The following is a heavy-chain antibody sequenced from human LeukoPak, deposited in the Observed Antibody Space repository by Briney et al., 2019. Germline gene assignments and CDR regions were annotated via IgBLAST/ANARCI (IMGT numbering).Heavy chain of an antibody. J-gene: IGHJ3*02. CDR2: ISVSGGRT. V-gene: IGHV3-23*01. CDR3: AKDTIILPLRRGFDI. CDR1: GFTFSSYA. Sequence: GGSLRLSCAASGFTFSSYAMSWVRQPPGKGLEWVSAISVSGGRTYYAASVKGRLTISRDNSKNPLYLQMNSLRAEDRAVYYCAKDTIILPLRRGFDIWGQGTMVTVSS. D-gene: IGHD2/OR15-2a*01.